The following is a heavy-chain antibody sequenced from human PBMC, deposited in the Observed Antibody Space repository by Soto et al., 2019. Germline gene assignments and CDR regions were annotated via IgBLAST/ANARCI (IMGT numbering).Heavy chain of an antibody. V-gene: IGHV1-2*02. CDR1: GYTFSDYY. CDR3: AREPATAKPEGVDF. CDR2: INPNSGGT. D-gene: IGHD1-1*01. Sequence: ASVKVSCKASGYTFSDYYIHCVRQAPGQGLEWMGWINPNSGGTKYAPKFQGGVTMTRDTSITTAYMELSRLRSGDTAVYYCAREPATAKPEGVDFWGQGTLVTVSS. J-gene: IGHJ4*02.